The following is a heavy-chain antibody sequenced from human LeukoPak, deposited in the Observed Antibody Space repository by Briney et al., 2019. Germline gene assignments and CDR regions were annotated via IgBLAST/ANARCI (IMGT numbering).Heavy chain of an antibody. V-gene: IGHV1-46*01. CDR1: GYTFTRYY. Sequence: GASVKVSCKASGYTFTRYYMHWVRQAPGQGLEWMGIINPSGGSTNYAQKLQGRVTMTTDTSTSTAYMELRSLRSDDTAVYYCARGQITMVRGVWASDAFDIWGQGTMVTVSS. CDR2: INPSGGST. D-gene: IGHD3-10*01. J-gene: IGHJ3*02. CDR3: ARGQITMVRGVWASDAFDI.